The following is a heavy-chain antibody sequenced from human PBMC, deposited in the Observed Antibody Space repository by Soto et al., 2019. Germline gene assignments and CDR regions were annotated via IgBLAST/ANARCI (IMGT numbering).Heavy chain of an antibody. CDR2: INAGNGNT. V-gene: IGHV1-3*01. CDR1: GYTFTSYA. J-gene: IGHJ6*02. CDR3: ARGIDPVRYSSYYDGMDV. Sequence: QVQLVQSGAEVKKPGASVKVSCKASGYTFTSYAMHWVRQAPGQRLEWMGWINAGNGNTKYSQKFQGRVTITRDTPASTAYMELSRLRSEDTAVYYCARGIDPVRYSSYYDGMDVWGQGTTVTVSS. D-gene: IGHD3-10*01.